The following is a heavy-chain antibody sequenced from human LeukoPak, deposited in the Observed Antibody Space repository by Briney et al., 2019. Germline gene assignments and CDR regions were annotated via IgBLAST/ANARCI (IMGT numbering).Heavy chain of an antibody. CDR1: GFTFSRYG. V-gene: IGHV3-23*01. CDR3: AKVQYSSGYYSPGGFDL. D-gene: IGHD3-22*01. Sequence: GGSLRLSCAASGFTFSRYGMSWVRQAPGKGLEWVSAISGSGGSTYYADSVKGRFTISRDNSKNTLYLQMNSLRAEDTAVYYCAKVQYSSGYYSPGGFDLWGRGTLVTVSS. J-gene: IGHJ2*01. CDR2: ISGSGGST.